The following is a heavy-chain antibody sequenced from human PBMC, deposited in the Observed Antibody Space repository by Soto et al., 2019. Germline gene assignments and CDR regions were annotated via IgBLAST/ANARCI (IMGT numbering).Heavy chain of an antibody. CDR2: ISWNSGSI. D-gene: IGHD2-21*02. CDR1: GFSFDDYV. CDR3: AKDMGPYCGGDCYSFDY. V-gene: IGHV3-9*01. Sequence: PGGSLRLSCGASGFSFDDYVMHWVRQAPGKGLEWVSGISWNSGSIDYADSVKGRFTISRDNAKKSLYLQMNSLRAEDTALYYCAKDMGPYCGGDCYSFDYWGQGTLVTVSS. J-gene: IGHJ4*02.